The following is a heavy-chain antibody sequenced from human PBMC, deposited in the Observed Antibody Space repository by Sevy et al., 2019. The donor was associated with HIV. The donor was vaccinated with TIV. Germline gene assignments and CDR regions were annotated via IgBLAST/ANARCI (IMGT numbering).Heavy chain of an antibody. CDR3: TTDPNVVVPAAIRYFDY. V-gene: IGHV3-15*01. CDR2: IKSKTDGGTT. J-gene: IGHJ4*02. D-gene: IGHD2-2*01. Sequence: GGSLRLSCAASGFTFSNAWMSWVRQAPGKGLEWVGRIKSKTDGGTTDYAAPVKGRFTISRDDSKNTRYLQMNSLKTEDTAVYYCTTDPNVVVPAAIRYFDYWGQGTLVTVSS. CDR1: GFTFSNAW.